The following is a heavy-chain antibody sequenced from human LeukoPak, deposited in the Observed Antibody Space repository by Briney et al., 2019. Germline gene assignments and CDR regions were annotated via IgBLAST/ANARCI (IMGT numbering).Heavy chain of an antibody. CDR2: IYHSGST. Sequence: PSETLSLTCTVSGGSISSYYWSWIRQPPGKGLEWIGYIYHSGSTNYNPSLKSRVTISVDTSKNRFSLKLSSVTAADTAVYYCARAAVVVPAAIVWFDPWGQGTLVTVSS. J-gene: IGHJ5*02. CDR3: ARAAVVVPAAIVWFDP. V-gene: IGHV4-59*01. CDR1: GGSISSYY. D-gene: IGHD2-2*02.